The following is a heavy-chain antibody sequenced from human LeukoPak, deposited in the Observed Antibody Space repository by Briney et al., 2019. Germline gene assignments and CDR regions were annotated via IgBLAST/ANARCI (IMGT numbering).Heavy chain of an antibody. CDR1: GYTFTRCG. V-gene: IGHV1-18*01. CDR3: ARGLYSSSSGY. CDR2: ISAYNGNT. Sequence: ASVKVSCKASGYTFTRCGISGVRQAPGQGGEGMGWISAYNGNTNYAQKLQGRGNINRDTSTSTAYMELRSLRSDDTAVYYCARGLYSSSSGYWGQGTLVTVSS. J-gene: IGHJ4*02. D-gene: IGHD6-6*01.